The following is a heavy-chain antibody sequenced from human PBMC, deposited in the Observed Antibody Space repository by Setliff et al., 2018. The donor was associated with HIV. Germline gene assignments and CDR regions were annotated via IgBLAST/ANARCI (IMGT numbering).Heavy chain of an antibody. V-gene: IGHV1-18*01. D-gene: IGHD3-22*01. CDR2: ISAYNGNT. Sequence: ASVKVSCKASGYTFTSYGISWVRQAPGQGLEWMGWISAYNGNTDYAQELQGRITLTTDTSTSTAYMELRSLRSDDTAAYYCARDPFLDYYDDSGYPGGAFDIWGQGTMVTVSS. CDR1: GYTFTSYG. CDR3: ARDPFLDYYDDSGYPGGAFDI. J-gene: IGHJ3*02.